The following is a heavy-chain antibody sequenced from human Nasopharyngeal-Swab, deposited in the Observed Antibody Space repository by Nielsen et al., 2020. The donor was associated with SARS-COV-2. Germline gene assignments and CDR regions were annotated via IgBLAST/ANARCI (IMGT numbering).Heavy chain of an antibody. CDR2: INPNSGGT. CDR3: ARVRIAARPSVGDY. Sequence: ASVKVSCKASGYTFTGEYMHWVRQAPGQGLEWMGWINPNSGGTNYAQKFQGWVTMTRDTSISTAYMELSRLRSDDTAVYYCARVRIAARPSVGDYWCQVTLVTVSS. CDR1: GYTFTGEY. D-gene: IGHD6-6*01. V-gene: IGHV1-2*04. J-gene: IGHJ4*02.